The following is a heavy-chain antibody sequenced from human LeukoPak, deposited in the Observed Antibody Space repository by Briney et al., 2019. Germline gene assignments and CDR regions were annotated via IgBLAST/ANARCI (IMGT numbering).Heavy chain of an antibody. J-gene: IGHJ4*02. Sequence: PSETLSLTCTVSAGSISNYYWSWIRQPPGKGLEWIGYMSYSGSTNYNPSLKSRVTISVDTSKNQFSLKLSSVTAADTAVYYCARQAAAGTQFDYWGQGTLVTVSS. V-gene: IGHV4-59*08. CDR2: MSYSGST. CDR1: AGSISNYY. CDR3: ARQAAAGTQFDY. D-gene: IGHD6-13*01.